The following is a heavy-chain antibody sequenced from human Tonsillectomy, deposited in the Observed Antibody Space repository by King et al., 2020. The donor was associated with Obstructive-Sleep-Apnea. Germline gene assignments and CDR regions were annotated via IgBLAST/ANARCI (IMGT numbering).Heavy chain of an antibody. CDR2: ISYDGSNK. Sequence: VQLVESGGGVVQPGRSLRLSCAASGFTFSSYAMHWVRQAPGKGLEWVAVISYDGSNKYYADSVKGRFTISRDNSKNTLYLQMNSLRAEDTAVYYCAISNYDILTGYHKGYYFDYWGQGTLVTVSS. J-gene: IGHJ4*02. D-gene: IGHD3-9*01. CDR3: AISNYDILTGYHKGYYFDY. V-gene: IGHV3-30-3*01. CDR1: GFTFSSYA.